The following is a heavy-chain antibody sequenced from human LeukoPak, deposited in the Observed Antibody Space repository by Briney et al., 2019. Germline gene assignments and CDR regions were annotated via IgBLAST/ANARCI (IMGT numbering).Heavy chain of an antibody. CDR1: GGSFSGYY. J-gene: IGHJ4*02. CDR3: ARLSRVYYDSSGYSH. Sequence: SETLSLTCAVYGGSFSGYYWSWIRQPPGKGLEWVGEINHSGSTNYNPSLKSRVTISVDTSKNQFSLKLSSVTAADTAVYYCARLSRVYYDSSGYSHWGQGTLVTVSS. D-gene: IGHD3-22*01. V-gene: IGHV4-34*01. CDR2: INHSGST.